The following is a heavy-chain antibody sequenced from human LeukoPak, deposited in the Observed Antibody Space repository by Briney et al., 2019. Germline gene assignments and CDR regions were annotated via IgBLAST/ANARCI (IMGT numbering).Heavy chain of an antibody. D-gene: IGHD6-19*01. J-gene: IGHJ4*02. CDR2: ISGSGGST. CDR1: GFTFSSYA. CDR3: AKDRQRGYSSGWYGKFDY. V-gene: IGHV3-23*01. Sequence: QPGGSLRLSCVASGFTFSSYAMSWVRQAPGKGLEWVSAISGSGGSTYYADSVKGRFTISRDNSKNTLYLQMNSLRAEDTAVYYCAKDRQRGYSSGWYGKFDYWGQGTLVTVSS.